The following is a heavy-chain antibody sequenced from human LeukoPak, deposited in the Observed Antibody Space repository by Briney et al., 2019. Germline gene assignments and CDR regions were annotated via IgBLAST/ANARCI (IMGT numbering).Heavy chain of an antibody. D-gene: IGHD3-22*01. V-gene: IGHV4-59*11. Sequence: SETLSLTCNVSGGSINNHHWSWIRQPPGKRLEWIAYVAYTGSAVYNPSLKSRVTISVDTSKNQFSLKLKSVTAADTAVYYCARGPLDSADYSFDYWGQGALVTAFS. CDR1: GGSINNHH. CDR2: VAYTGSA. J-gene: IGHJ4*02. CDR3: ARGPLDSADYSFDY.